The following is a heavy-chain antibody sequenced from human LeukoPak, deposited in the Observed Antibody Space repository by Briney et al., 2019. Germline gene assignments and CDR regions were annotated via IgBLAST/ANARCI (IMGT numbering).Heavy chain of an antibody. CDR2: IYHSGTT. J-gene: IGHJ3*02. Sequence: KPSETLSLTCVVSGYSISSGYYWAWIRQPPGKGLEWIGNIYHSGTTYYKSSLKSRVTISVDTSRNQFSLKLTSVTAADTAVYYCARLGSGSDTFDIWGQGTMVTVSS. CDR1: GYSISSGYY. V-gene: IGHV4-38-2*01. CDR3: ARLGSGSDTFDI. D-gene: IGHD3-10*01.